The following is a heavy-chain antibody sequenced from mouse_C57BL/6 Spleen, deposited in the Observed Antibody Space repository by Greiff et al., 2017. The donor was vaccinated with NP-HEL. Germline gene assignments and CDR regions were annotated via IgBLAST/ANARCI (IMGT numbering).Heavy chain of an antibody. J-gene: IGHJ2*01. Sequence: EVMLVESGGGLVKPGGSLKLSCAASGFTFSSYAMSWVRQTPEKRLEWVATISDGGSYTYYPDNVKGRFTISRDNAKNNLYLQMSHLKSEDTAMYYCARGRVKMYYFDYWGQGTTLTVSS. D-gene: IGHD1-3*01. CDR1: GFTFSSYA. CDR2: ISDGGSYT. V-gene: IGHV5-4*03. CDR3: ARGRVKMYYFDY.